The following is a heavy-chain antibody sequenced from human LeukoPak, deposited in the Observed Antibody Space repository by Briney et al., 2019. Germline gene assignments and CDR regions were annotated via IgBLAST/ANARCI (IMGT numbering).Heavy chain of an antibody. Sequence: TGGSLRRSSAGSGFTVSSNEMNWVRQAQGKGLEWGSYISRSGTTIYYADSVKGRFTISRDNAKNSLYLQMNSLRAEDTAVYYCARDSIVVADDAFDIWGQGTMVTVSS. D-gene: IGHD2-15*01. V-gene: IGHV3-48*03. CDR1: GFTVSSNE. CDR3: ARDSIVVADDAFDI. CDR2: ISRSGTTI. J-gene: IGHJ3*02.